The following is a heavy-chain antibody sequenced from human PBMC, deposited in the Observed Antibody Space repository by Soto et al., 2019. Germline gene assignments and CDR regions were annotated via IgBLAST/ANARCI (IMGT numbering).Heavy chain of an antibody. V-gene: IGHV3-7*01. J-gene: IGHJ4*02. CDR2: IKQDGSEK. CDR3: ARGDNPDY. Sequence: EVQLVESGGGLVQPGGSLRLSCAASGFTFSSNWMTWVRQAPGKGLEWVANIKQDGSEKYYVDSVKGRFTISRDNANNSLYLQMNSLRVEDTAVYHCARGDNPDYWGQGTLVTVSS. D-gene: IGHD1-1*01. CDR1: GFTFSSNW.